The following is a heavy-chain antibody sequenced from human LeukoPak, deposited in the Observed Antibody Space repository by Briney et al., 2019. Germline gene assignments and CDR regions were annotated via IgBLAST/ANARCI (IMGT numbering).Heavy chain of an antibody. D-gene: IGHD3-9*01. CDR3: ARGGELRYFDWSSNSYWFDP. V-gene: IGHV1-8*01. Sequence: ASVKVSCKASGYTFTSYDINWVRQATGQGLEWMGWMNPNSGNTGYAQKFQGRVTMTRNTSISTAYMELSSLRSEDTAVYYCARGGELRYFDWSSNSYWFDPWGQGTLVTVSS. J-gene: IGHJ5*02. CDR1: GYTFTSYD. CDR2: MNPNSGNT.